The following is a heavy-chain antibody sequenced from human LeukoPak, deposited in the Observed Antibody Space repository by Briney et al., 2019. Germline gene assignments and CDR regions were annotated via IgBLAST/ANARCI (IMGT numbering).Heavy chain of an antibody. V-gene: IGHV4-39*01. J-gene: IGHJ4*02. CDR3: ARHPVGPAAKRGAYDY. D-gene: IGHD2-2*01. Sequence: PSETLSLTCTVSGGSISSSSYYWGWIRQPPGKGLEWLGSIYYSGSTYYNPSLKSRVTISVDTSKNQFSLKLSSVTAADTAVYYCARHPVGPAAKRGAYDYWGQGTLVTVSS. CDR2: IYYSGST. CDR1: GGSISSSSYY.